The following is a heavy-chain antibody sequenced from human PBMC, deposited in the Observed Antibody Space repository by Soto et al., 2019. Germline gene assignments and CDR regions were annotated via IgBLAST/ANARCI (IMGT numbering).Heavy chain of an antibody. V-gene: IGHV4-34*01. J-gene: IGHJ6*02. CDR1: GGSFSGYY. D-gene: IGHD6-6*01. CDR2: INHSGST. CDR3: ARGIQIAARDDYYGMDV. Sequence: PSETLSLTCAVYGGSFSGYYWSWIRQPPGKGLEWIGEINHSGSTNYNPSLKSRVTISVDTSKNQFSLKLSSVTAADTAVYYCARGIQIAARDDYYGMDVWGQGTTVTVSS.